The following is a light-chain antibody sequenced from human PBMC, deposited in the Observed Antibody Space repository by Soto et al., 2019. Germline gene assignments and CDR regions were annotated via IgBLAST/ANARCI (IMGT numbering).Light chain of an antibody. CDR1: QSVDSN. V-gene: IGKV3-15*01. Sequence: EILLTQSPATLSLSPGERATLSCRASQSVDSNLAWYQQKPCQATRLLIYGASSRASGIAAWFSSRGSGAEFPLTSSMQQAEDFRVYCCQLYNNCWTFGPGTKVDIK. J-gene: IGKJ1*01. CDR2: GAS. CDR3: QLYNNCWT.